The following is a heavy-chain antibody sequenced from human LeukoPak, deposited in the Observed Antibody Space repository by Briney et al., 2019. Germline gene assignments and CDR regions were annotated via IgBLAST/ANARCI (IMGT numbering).Heavy chain of an antibody. J-gene: IGHJ4*02. V-gene: IGHV3-49*04. CDR2: IRSKAYGGTT. CDR3: TRDGRLLWFEDKGDY. Sequence: GGSLRLSCTASGFTFGDYAMSWVRQAPGKGLEWVGFIRSKAYGGTTEYAASVKGRFTISRDDSKSIAYLQMNSLKTEDTAVYYCTRDGRLLWFEDKGDYWGQGTLVTVSS. D-gene: IGHD3-10*01. CDR1: GFTFGDYA.